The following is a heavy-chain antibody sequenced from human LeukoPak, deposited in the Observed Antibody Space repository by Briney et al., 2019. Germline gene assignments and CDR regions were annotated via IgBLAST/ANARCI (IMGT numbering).Heavy chain of an antibody. V-gene: IGHV4-34*01. Sequence: YXXWXRQPPGKGLEWIGEINHSGSTNYNPSLKSRVTISVDTSKNQFSLKLSSVTAADTAVYYCGRGYYGMDVWGQGTTVTVSS. J-gene: IGHJ6*02. CDR1: Y. CDR2: INHSGST. CDR3: GRGYYGMDV.